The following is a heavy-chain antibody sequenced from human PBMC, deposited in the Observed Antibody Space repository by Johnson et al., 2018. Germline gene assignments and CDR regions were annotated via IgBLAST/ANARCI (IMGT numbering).Heavy chain of an antibody. CDR3: AKDTYYYDSSGNAFDI. D-gene: IGHD3-22*01. J-gene: IGHJ3*02. CDR2: ISYDGSNK. CDR1: GFTFSSYA. Sequence: QVQLVESGGGVVQPGRSLRLSCAASGFTFSSYAMHWVRQAPAKGLEWVAVISYDGSNKYYADSVKGRFTISRDNSKNTLYLQMNSLRAEDTAVYYCAKDTYYYDSSGNAFDIWGQGTMVTVSS. V-gene: IGHV3-30*04.